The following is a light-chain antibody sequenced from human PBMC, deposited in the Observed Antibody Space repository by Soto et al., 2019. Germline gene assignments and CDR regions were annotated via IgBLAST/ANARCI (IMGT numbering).Light chain of an antibody. CDR3: AAWDDSLNALV. V-gene: IGLV2-8*01. CDR2: EVT. J-gene: IGLJ2*01. CDR1: SSDVGGYDY. Sequence: QSALTQPPSASGSPGQSVTISCTGTSSDVGGYDYVSWYQQHPGKAPKLIIYEVTERPSGVPDRFSGSKSGTSASLAISGLQSEDEADYYCAAWDDSLNALVFGGGTKLTVL.